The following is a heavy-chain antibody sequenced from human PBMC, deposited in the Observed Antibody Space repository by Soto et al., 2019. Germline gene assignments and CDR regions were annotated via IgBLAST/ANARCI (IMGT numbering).Heavy chain of an antibody. CDR1: GGSFSGYY. J-gene: IGHJ4*02. CDR2: INHSGST. D-gene: IGHD3-10*01. CDR3: ARGERFGDNPIDY. V-gene: IGHV4-34*01. Sequence: QVQLQQWGAGLLKPSETLSLTCAVYGGSFSGYYWSWIRQPPGKGLEWIGEINHSGSTNYNPSLKSRVTMSVDTSKNQFSLKLSSVTAADTAVYYCARGERFGDNPIDYWGQGTLVTVSS.